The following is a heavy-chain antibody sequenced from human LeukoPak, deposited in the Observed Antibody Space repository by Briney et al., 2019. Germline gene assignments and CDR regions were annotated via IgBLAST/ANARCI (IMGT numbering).Heavy chain of an antibody. J-gene: IGHJ4*02. CDR1: GFTFSSYG. CDR3: AKEEGSITMIVVVPSNYFDY. V-gene: IGHV3-30*02. Sequence: GGSLRLSCAASGFTFSSYGMHWVRQAPGKGLEWVAYIQYDGSNEQYADSVKGRFSISRDSSKNILYLQMNSLRAEDTAVYYCAKEEGSITMIVVVPSNYFDYWGQGTLVTVSS. CDR2: IQYDGSNE. D-gene: IGHD3-22*01.